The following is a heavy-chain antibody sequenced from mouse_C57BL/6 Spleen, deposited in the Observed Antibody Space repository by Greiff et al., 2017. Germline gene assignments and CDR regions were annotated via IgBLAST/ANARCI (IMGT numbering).Heavy chain of an antibody. Sequence: QVQLQQPGAELVRPGTSVKLSCKASGYTFTSYWMHWVKQRPGQGLEWIGVIDPSDSYTNYNQKFKGKATLTVDTSSSTAYMQLSSLTSEDSAVYYCATPYYYGSTRGAMDYWGQGTSGTVSS. CDR3: ATPYYYGSTRGAMDY. CDR2: IDPSDSYT. J-gene: IGHJ4*01. V-gene: IGHV1-59*01. D-gene: IGHD1-1*01. CDR1: GYTFTSYW.